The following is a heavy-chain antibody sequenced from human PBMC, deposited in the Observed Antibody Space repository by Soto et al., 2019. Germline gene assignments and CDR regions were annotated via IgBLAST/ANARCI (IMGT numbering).Heavy chain of an antibody. CDR3: AKWNGYGDY. Sequence: EVQLLESGGGLVQPGGSLRLSCAVSGFSFSTYGVTWVRQAPGKGLEWVSGVSGGSGVTHYADSVKGRFTITGDNSKNTVYLHKNSLRVEDTAVYYCAKWNGYGDYWGQGPLVTVSS. J-gene: IGHJ4*02. CDR1: GFSFSTYG. CDR2: VSGGSGVT. D-gene: IGHD1-1*01. V-gene: IGHV3-23*01.